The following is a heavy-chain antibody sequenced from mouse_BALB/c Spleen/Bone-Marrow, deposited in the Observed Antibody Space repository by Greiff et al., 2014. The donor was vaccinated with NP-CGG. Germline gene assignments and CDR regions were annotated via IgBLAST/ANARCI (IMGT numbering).Heavy chain of an antibody. CDR1: GYSFTSYT. D-gene: IGHD2-10*02. V-gene: IGHV1-4*02. CDR2: INPSSGYN. Sequence: QVQLQQSAAELARPGASVKMSCKASGYSFTSYTMRWVKQRPGQGLEWIGYINPSSGYNEYNQKFKDKTTLTADKSSSTAYMQLSSLTSEDSAVYYCARPYGNYVYYWGQGTTLTVSS. J-gene: IGHJ2*01. CDR3: ARPYGNYVYY.